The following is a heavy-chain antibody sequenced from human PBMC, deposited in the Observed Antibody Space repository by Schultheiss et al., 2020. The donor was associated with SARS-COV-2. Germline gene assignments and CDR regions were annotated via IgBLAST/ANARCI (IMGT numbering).Heavy chain of an antibody. J-gene: IGHJ4*02. CDR2: INHSGST. CDR1: GGSISSYY. D-gene: IGHD6-13*01. CDR3: ARIAAAGTLDY. V-gene: IGHV4-34*01. Sequence: SQTLSLTCTVSGGSISSYYWSWIRQPPGKGLEWIGEINHSGSTNYNPSLKSRVTISVDTSKNQFSLKLSSVTAADTAVYYCARIAAAGTLDYWGQGTLVTVSS.